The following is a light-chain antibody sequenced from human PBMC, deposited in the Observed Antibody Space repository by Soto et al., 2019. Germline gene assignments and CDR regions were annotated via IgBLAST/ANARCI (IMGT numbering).Light chain of an antibody. J-gene: IGLJ1*01. Sequence: QSVLTQPPSVSAAPGQKVTISCSGSSSNIGGNSVSWYQQLPGTAPKLLIYDDNKRPSGVPDRFSGSKSGNTASLTISGLQAEDEADYYCSSYTSSNARVFGTGTKVTVL. CDR3: SSYTSSNARV. V-gene: IGLV1-51*01. CDR1: SSNIGGNS. CDR2: DDN.